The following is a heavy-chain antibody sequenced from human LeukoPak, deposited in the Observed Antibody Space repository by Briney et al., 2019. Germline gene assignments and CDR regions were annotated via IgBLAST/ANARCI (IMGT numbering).Heavy chain of an antibody. Sequence: NPGGSLRLSCAASGFTFSSYSMNWVRQAPGKGLEWVSSISGSSSYIYYADSAKGRFTISRDNAKNSLYLQMNSLRAEDTAVYYCAKDGGYGDNDFWGQGTLVTVSS. CDR3: AKDGGYGDNDF. V-gene: IGHV3-21*01. J-gene: IGHJ4*02. CDR1: GFTFSSYS. CDR2: ISGSSSYI. D-gene: IGHD4-17*01.